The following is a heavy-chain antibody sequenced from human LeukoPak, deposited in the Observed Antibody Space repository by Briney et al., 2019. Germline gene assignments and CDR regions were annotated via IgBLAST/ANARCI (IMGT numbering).Heavy chain of an antibody. D-gene: IGHD2-15*01. V-gene: IGHV3-30*01. J-gene: IGHJ4*02. CDR3: ARGRPSFRYCSGGSCRPPLDY. Sequence: DSVKGRFTISRDNPKNTLFLQMNRLRTEDTAVYYCARGRPSFRYCSGGSCRPPLDYWGQGTLVTVSS.